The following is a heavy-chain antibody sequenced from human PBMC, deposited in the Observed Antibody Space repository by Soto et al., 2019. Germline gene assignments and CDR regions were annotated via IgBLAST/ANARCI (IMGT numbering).Heavy chain of an antibody. CDR3: TLVTATYYYYYHGLDV. J-gene: IGHJ6*02. Sequence: EVQLVESGGGLVQPGGSLKLSCAASGFTFSGSAVHWVRQASGKGLEWVGRIRGKDDNYATAYAASVKGRFTVSRDDSNNTAYLQMNSLKTEDTAVYYCTLVTATYYYYYHGLDVWGQGTTVTVSS. CDR1: GFTFSGSA. CDR2: IRGKDDNYAT. V-gene: IGHV3-73*02. D-gene: IGHD2-21*02.